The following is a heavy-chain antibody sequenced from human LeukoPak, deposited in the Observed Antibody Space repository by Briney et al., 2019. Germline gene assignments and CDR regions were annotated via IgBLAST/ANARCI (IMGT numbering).Heavy chain of an antibody. CDR2: INWNGGNT. Sequence: GGSLRLSCAASGFTFDDYGMSWVRQAPGNGLEWVSGINWNGGNTDYADSVKGRFTISRDNAKNSLYLQMNSLRAEDTALYYCVRGSTVVSRGYFYYYMDVWGKGTTVTISS. D-gene: IGHD4-23*01. CDR1: GFTFDDYG. V-gene: IGHV3-20*04. J-gene: IGHJ6*03. CDR3: VRGSTVVSRGYFYYYMDV.